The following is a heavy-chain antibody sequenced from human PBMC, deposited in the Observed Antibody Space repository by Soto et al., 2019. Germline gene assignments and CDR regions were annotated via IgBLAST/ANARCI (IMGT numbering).Heavy chain of an antibody. CDR3: ARIDACSGGSCYYNDAFDI. Sequence: SETLSLTCTVSGGSISSGGYYWSWIRQHPGKGLEWIGYIYYSGSTYYNPSLKSRVTISVDTSKNQFSLKLSSVTAADTAVYYCARIDACSGGSCYYNDAFDIWGQGTMVTVSS. J-gene: IGHJ3*02. D-gene: IGHD2-15*01. CDR1: GGSISSGGYY. V-gene: IGHV4-31*03. CDR2: IYYSGST.